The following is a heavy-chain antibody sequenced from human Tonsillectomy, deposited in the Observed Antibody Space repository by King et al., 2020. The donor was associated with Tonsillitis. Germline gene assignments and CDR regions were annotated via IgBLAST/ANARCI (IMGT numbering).Heavy chain of an antibody. J-gene: IGHJ4*02. V-gene: IGHV3-48*01. D-gene: IGHD4-11*01. CDR3: ARDDLYSFDY. Sequence: VQLVESGGELVQPGGSLRLSCAASGFSFSSYSMNGIRQAPGRGLEGVSYISSSSAIIKYADSVRGRFTISRDYAKNSLYLQMNSLRAEDTAVYYCARDDLYSFDYWGQGALVTVSS. CDR1: GFSFSSYS. CDR2: ISSSSAII.